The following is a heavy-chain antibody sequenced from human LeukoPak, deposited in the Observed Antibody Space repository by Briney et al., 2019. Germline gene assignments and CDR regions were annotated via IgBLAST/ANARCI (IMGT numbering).Heavy chain of an antibody. CDR3: TRYYGDYSFYYYMDV. V-gene: IGHV3-49*04. CDR1: GFTFGDYA. Sequence: GGSLRLSCTASGFTFGDYAMSWVRQAPGKGLEWVGFIRSKAYGGTTEYAASVKGRFTISRDDSKSIAYLQMNSLKTEDTAVYYCTRYYGDYSFYYYMDVWGKGTTVTISS. CDR2: IRSKAYGGTT. D-gene: IGHD4-17*01. J-gene: IGHJ6*03.